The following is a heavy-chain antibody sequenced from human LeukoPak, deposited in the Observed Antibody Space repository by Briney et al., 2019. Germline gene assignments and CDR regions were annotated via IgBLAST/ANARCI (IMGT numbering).Heavy chain of an antibody. CDR3: ARAYDSSGYYLLGY. V-gene: IGHV4-39*07. D-gene: IGHD3-22*01. Sequence: SETLSLTCTVSGGSISSSRYYWGWIRQPPGKGLEWIGSIYYTGSTYYNSSLKSRVTISVDTSKNQFSLKLSSVTAADTAVYYCARAYDSSGYYLLGYWGQGTLVTVSS. CDR1: GGSISSSRYY. J-gene: IGHJ4*02. CDR2: IYYTGST.